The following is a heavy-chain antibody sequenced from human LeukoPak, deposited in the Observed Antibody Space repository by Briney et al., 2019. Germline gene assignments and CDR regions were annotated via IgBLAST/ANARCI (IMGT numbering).Heavy chain of an antibody. D-gene: IGHD1-1*01. V-gene: IGHV1-3*01. CDR1: GYTFISYA. J-gene: IGHJ5*02. CDR2: IHAGTGNT. Sequence: GASVKVSCKASGYTFISYAIHWVRQAPGQRLEWMGWIHAGTGNTKYSQKFQGRVTITRDTSANTVYMELSRLRPEDTAVYYCARDITIGTPRFDPWGQGTLVTVSP. CDR3: ARDITIGTPRFDP.